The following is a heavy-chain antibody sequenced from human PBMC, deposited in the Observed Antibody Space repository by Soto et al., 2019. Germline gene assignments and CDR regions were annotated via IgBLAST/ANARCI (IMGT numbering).Heavy chain of an antibody. D-gene: IGHD3-3*01. CDR3: ARSTGSIFGVVVYYYYYGMDV. V-gene: IGHV1-69*13. Sequence: SVKVSCKASGGTFSSYAISWVRQAPGQGLEWMGGIIPIFGTANYAQKFQGRVTITADESTSTAYMELSSLRSEDTAVYYCARSTGSIFGVVVYYYYYGMDVWGQGITVTVSS. CDR1: GGTFSSYA. J-gene: IGHJ6*02. CDR2: IIPIFGTA.